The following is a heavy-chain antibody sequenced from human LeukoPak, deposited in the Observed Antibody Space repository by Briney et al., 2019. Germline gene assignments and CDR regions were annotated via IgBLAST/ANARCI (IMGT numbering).Heavy chain of an antibody. CDR2: INHSGST. D-gene: IGHD3-22*01. CDR1: GGSISSYY. Sequence: SETLSLTCTVSGGSISSYYWSWIRQPPGKGLEWIGEINHSGSTNYNPSLKSRVTISVDTSKNQFSLKLSSVTAADTAVYYCARGWVYRSIYYDSSGYYHYFDYWGQGTLVTVSS. J-gene: IGHJ4*02. CDR3: ARGWVYRSIYYDSSGYYHYFDY. V-gene: IGHV4-34*01.